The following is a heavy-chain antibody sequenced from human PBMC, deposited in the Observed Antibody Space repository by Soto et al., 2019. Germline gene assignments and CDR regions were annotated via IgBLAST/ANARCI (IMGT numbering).Heavy chain of an antibody. J-gene: IGHJ4*02. CDR2: IIPIFGTA. CDR3: ARVLYCTNGVCPPVPYFDY. V-gene: IGHV1-69*06. CDR1: GGTFSSYA. Sequence: SVKVSCKASGGTFSSYAISWVRRAPGQGLEWMGGIIPIFGTANYAQKFQGRVTTTADKSTSTAYMELSSLRSEDTAVYYCARVLYCTNGVCPPVPYFDYWGQGTLVTVSS. D-gene: IGHD2-8*01.